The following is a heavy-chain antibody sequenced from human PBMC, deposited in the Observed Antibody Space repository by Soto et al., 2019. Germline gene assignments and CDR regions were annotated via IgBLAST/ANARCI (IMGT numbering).Heavy chain of an antibody. V-gene: IGHV4-59*01. CDR1: GGSIISYY. Sequence: SETLSLTCTVSGGSIISYYWSWILQPPGKGLEWIGYIYYSGSTNYNPSLKSRVTISVDTSKNQFSLKLSSVTAADTAVYYCARVWGGAFDIWGQGTMVTVSS. CDR2: IYYSGST. J-gene: IGHJ3*02. D-gene: IGHD3-10*01. CDR3: ARVWGGAFDI.